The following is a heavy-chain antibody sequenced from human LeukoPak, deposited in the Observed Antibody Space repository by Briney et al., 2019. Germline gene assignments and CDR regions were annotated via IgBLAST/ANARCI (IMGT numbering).Heavy chain of an antibody. CDR2: INPNSGGT. CDR1: GYTFTSYA. V-gene: IGHV1-2*04. Sequence: ASVKVSCKASGYTFTSYAMNWVRQAPGQGLEWMGWINPNSGGTNYAQKIQGWVTMTRDTSISTAYMELSRLRSDDTAVYYCARDRVASSSWSFYYYYGMDVWGQGTTVTVSS. J-gene: IGHJ6*02. CDR3: ARDRVASSSWSFYYYYGMDV. D-gene: IGHD6-13*01.